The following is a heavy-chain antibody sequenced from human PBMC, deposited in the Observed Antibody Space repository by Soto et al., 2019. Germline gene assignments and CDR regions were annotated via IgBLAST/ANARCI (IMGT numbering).Heavy chain of an antibody. CDR3: AKESGRCIDY. D-gene: IGHD2-8*01. CDR2: ISYDGSNK. Sequence: QVQLVESGGGVVQPGRSLRLSCAASGFTFSSYGMHWVRQAPGKGLEWVAVISYDGSNKYYADSVKSRFTITRDNTKSALYLQINSLRAEHTALYDCAKESGRCIDYWGQGTLVTVCS. CDR1: GFTFSSYG. J-gene: IGHJ4*02. V-gene: IGHV3-30*18.